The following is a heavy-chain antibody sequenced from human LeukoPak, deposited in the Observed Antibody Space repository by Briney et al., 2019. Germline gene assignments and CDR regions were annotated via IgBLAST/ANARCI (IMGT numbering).Heavy chain of an antibody. D-gene: IGHD1-7*01. V-gene: IGHV3-30-3*01. J-gene: IGHJ4*02. CDR2: ISYDGSNK. Sequence: PGGSLRLSCAASGFTFSSYAMHWVRQAPGKGLEWVAVISYDGSNKYYADSVKGRFTIPRDNSKNTLYLQMNSLRAEDTAVYYCARGIEGTTNFDYWGQGTLVTVSS. CDR1: GFTFSSYA. CDR3: ARGIEGTTNFDY.